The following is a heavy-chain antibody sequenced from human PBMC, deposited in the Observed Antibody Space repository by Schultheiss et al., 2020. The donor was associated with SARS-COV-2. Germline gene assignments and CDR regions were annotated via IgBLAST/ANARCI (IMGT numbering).Heavy chain of an antibody. J-gene: IGHJ4*02. CDR3: ARVNTVTLIDY. V-gene: IGHV4-59*01. CDR2: IYYSGST. D-gene: IGHD4-17*01. CDR1: GGSISSYY. Sequence: SETLSLTCTVSGGSISSYYWSWIRQPPGKGLEWIGYIYYSGSTNYNPSLKSRVTISVDTSKNQFSLKLSSVAAADTAVYYCARVNTVTLIDYWGQGSLVTVSS.